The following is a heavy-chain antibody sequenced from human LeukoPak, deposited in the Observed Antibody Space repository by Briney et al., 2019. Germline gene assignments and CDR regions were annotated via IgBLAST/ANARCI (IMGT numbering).Heavy chain of an antibody. CDR2: INPNSGGT. D-gene: IGHD3-9*01. J-gene: IGHJ3*02. V-gene: IGHV1-2*02. Sequence: ASVKVSCKASGYIFTGYYMHWVRQAPGQGLEWMGWINPNSGGTNYAQKFQGRVTMTRDTSISTAYMELSRLRSDDTAVYYCARDSSVIRYFDWLLSYDAFDIWGQGTMVTVSS. CDR3: ARDSSVIRYFDWLLSYDAFDI. CDR1: GYIFTGYY.